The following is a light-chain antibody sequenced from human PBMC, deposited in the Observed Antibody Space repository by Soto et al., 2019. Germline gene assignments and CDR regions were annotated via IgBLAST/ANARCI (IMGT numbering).Light chain of an antibody. Sequence: EIVLTQSPGTLSLSPGERATLSCRASQSDSSSYLAWYQQKPGQAPRLLIYGTSSRATGIPDRFSGSGSGTDFTLTISRLEREDFAVYYWQQYGSLYSFGQGTKLEIK. CDR2: GTS. CDR3: QQYGSLYS. J-gene: IGKJ2*01. V-gene: IGKV3-20*01. CDR1: QSDSSSY.